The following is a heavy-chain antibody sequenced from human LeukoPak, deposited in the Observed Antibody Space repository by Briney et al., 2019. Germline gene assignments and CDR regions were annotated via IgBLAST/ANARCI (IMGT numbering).Heavy chain of an antibody. D-gene: IGHD3-3*01. CDR3: ATSAFGVAYTRDRLYYYYYMDV. V-gene: IGHV1-24*01. CDR1: GYTLTELS. J-gene: IGHJ6*03. CDR2: FDPEDGET. Sequence: GASVKVSCKVSGYTLTELSMHWVRQAPGKGLEWMGGFDPEDGETIYAQKFQGRVTMTEDTSTDTAYMELSSLRSEDTAVYYCATSAFGVAYTRDRLYYYYYMDVWGKGTTVTVSS.